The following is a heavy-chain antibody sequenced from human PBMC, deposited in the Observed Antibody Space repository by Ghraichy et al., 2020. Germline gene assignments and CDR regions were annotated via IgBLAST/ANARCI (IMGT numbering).Heavy chain of an antibody. CDR3: TRVRSSSWYGNWFDP. Sequence: GGSLRLSCTASGFTFGDYAMSWFRQAPGKGLEWVGFIRSKAYGGTTEYAASVKGRFTISRDDSKSIAYLQMNSLKTEDTAVYYCTRVRSSSWYGNWFDPWGQGTLVTVSS. D-gene: IGHD6-13*01. CDR2: IRSKAYGGTT. J-gene: IGHJ5*02. CDR1: GFTFGDYA. V-gene: IGHV3-49*03.